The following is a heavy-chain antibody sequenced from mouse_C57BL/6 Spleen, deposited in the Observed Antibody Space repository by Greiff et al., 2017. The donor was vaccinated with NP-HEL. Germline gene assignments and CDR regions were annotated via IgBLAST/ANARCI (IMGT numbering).Heavy chain of an antibody. J-gene: IGHJ1*03. CDR3: ARYYSNYDWYFDV. CDR1: GYAFSSSW. V-gene: IGHV1-82*01. Sequence: VQGVESGPELVKPGASVKISCKASGYAFSSSWMNWVKQRPGKGLEWIGRIYPGDGDTNYNGKFKGKATLTADKSSSTAYMQLSSLTSEDSAVYFCARYYSNYDWYFDVWGTGTTVTVSS. D-gene: IGHD2-5*01. CDR2: IYPGDGDT.